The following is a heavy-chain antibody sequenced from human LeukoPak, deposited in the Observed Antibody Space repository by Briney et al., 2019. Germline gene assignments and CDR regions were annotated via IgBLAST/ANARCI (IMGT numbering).Heavy chain of an antibody. Sequence: SETLSLTCTVSDGSISSSSYYWGWIRQPPGKGLEWIGSIYYSGSTYYNPSLKSRVTISVDTSKNQFSLKLSSVTAADTAVYYCARHALGSFDYWGQGTLVTVSS. CDR2: IYYSGST. V-gene: IGHV4-39*01. CDR1: DGSISSSSYY. D-gene: IGHD1-26*01. J-gene: IGHJ4*02. CDR3: ARHALGSFDY.